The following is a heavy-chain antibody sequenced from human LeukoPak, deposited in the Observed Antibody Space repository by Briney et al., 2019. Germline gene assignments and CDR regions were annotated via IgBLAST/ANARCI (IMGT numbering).Heavy chain of an antibody. CDR3: ARDDPYDSDAFDI. D-gene: IGHD2-15*01. Sequence: HSGGSWRLSCAASGFTFVSFWITWVGQAPGKGREWVANIKQDGSEKYYVDSVKGRFTISRDNAKNSLYLQMNSLRAEDTAVYYCARDDPYDSDAFDIWGQGTMVTVSS. CDR1: GFTFVSFW. J-gene: IGHJ3*02. V-gene: IGHV3-7*01. CDR2: IKQDGSEK.